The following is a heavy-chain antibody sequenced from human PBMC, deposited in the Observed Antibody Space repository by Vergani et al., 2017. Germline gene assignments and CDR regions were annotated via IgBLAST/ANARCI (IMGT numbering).Heavy chain of an antibody. CDR3: ARVGPSAIVVAGGFDP. CDR2: INHSGST. V-gene: IGHV4-34*01. Sequence: QVQLQQWGAGLLKPSETLSLTCAVYGGSFSGYYWSWIRQPPGKGLEWIGEINHSGSTNYNPSLKSRVTISVDTSKNQFSLKLSSVTAADTAVYYCARVGPSAIVVAGGFDPWGQGTLVTVSS. J-gene: IGHJ5*02. CDR1: GGSFSGYY. D-gene: IGHD3-22*01.